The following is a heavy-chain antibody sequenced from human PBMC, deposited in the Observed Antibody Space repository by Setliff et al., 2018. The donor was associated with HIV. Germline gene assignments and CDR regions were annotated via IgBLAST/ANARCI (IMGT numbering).Heavy chain of an antibody. CDR1: GGSIRSSSYY. D-gene: IGHD2-21*02. CDR2: IYYRGNT. J-gene: IGHJ1*01. Sequence: TLSLTCNVSGGSIRSSSYYWGWIRQPPGKGLEWVGSIYYRGNTYYNPSLKSRVTISVDTSKDQFSLKLTSVTAADTAMYYCARHYGAVKSVVTVVAKYFPHWGQGTLVTVSS. CDR3: ARHYGAVKSVVTVVAKYFPH. V-gene: IGHV4-39*01.